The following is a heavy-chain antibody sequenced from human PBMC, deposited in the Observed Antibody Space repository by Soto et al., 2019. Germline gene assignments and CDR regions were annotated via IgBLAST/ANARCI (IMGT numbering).Heavy chain of an antibody. J-gene: IGHJ6*02. V-gene: IGHV3-53*01. Sequence: GGSLRLSCAASGFTVSSKYMSWVRQAPGKGLEWISVIWSAGLIYYADSVRGRFTISRDISKNILYLEMTSLRADDTAVYYCAREAPMDVWGQGTTVTVSS. CDR2: IWSAGLI. CDR3: AREAPMDV. CDR1: GFTVSSKY.